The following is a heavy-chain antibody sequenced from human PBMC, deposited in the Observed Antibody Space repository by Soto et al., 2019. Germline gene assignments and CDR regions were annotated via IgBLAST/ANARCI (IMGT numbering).Heavy chain of an antibody. CDR1: GFTFSSYG. CDR2: ISYDGRYK. D-gene: IGHD3-10*01. V-gene: IGHV3-30*18. J-gene: IGHJ2*01. Sequence: QVQLVESGGGVVQPGRSLRLSCAASGFTFSSYGMHWVRQAPGKGLEWVAVISYDGRYKYYADSVKGRFTISRDNSKNTLDLQMNSLRAEDTAVYYCAKQGPLLWYFDLLGRGTLVTVSS. CDR3: AKQGPLLWYFDL.